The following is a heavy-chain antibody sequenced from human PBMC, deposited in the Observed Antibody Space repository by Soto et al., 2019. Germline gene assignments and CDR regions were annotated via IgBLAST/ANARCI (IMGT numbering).Heavy chain of an antibody. J-gene: IGHJ4*02. CDR1: GFSISRYY. V-gene: IGHV4-59*01. Sequence: PSETLSLTCTVSGFSISRYYWSWIRQPPGKGLEWIGYIYYSGSTNYNPSLKSRVTISVDTSKNQFSLKLSSVTAADTAVYYCARVPLGYQYHFDYWGQGTLVTVSS. CDR3: ARVPLGYQYHFDY. CDR2: IYYSGST. D-gene: IGHD6-13*01.